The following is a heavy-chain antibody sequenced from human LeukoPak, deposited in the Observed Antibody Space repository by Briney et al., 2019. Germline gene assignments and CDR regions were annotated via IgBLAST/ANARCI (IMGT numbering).Heavy chain of an antibody. D-gene: IGHD2-15*01. J-gene: IGHJ5*02. CDR3: TTDRWYSADH. CDR2: IEKNGSGK. Sequence: GGSLRLSCTASGFIFSDSWMAWIRQAPGKGLEWAAIIEKNGSGKNYVDSVKGRFIISRDNAKNSLFLQMDSLKVEDTAIYYCTTDRWYSADHWGQGTLVTVSS. CDR1: GFIFSDSW. V-gene: IGHV3-7*03.